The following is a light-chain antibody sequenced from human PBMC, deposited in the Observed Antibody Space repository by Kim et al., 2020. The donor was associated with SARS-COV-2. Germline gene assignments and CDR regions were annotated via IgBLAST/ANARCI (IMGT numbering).Light chain of an antibody. CDR3: QQYGTSGRT. Sequence: DIVLTQSPGTLSLSPGDRAALSCRASQSLSGNFIAWYQQKSGQAPRLLIYGASIRATGIPDRFSGSGAGADFTLTINRLEPEDFAVYYCQQYGTSGRTFGQGTKVDIK. CDR1: QSLSGNF. V-gene: IGKV3-20*01. J-gene: IGKJ1*01. CDR2: GAS.